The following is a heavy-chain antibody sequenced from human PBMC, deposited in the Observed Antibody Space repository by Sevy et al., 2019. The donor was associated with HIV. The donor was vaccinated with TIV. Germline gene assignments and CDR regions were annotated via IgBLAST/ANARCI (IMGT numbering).Heavy chain of an antibody. D-gene: IGHD3-10*01. Sequence: GGSLRLSCVASGFDFSIHNMNWVRQAPGKGPEWLSYIPSSGSGIDYADFLRGRFISSRDNARNTLYLQMSSLGADDTAVYYCARDYYRSDSDSFDLWGRGTLVTVSS. CDR1: GFDFSIHN. J-gene: IGHJ5*02. V-gene: IGHV3-48*04. CDR3: ARDYYRSDSDSFDL. CDR2: IPSSGSGI.